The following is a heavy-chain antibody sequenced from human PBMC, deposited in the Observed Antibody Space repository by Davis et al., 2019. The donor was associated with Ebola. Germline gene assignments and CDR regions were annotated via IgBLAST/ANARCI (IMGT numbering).Heavy chain of an antibody. V-gene: IGHV4-34*01. CDR1: GGSFSGYY. J-gene: IGHJ5*02. CDR3: ARTHTAMVTTNWFDP. CDR2: INHSGST. D-gene: IGHD5-18*01. Sequence: SETPSLTCAVYGGSFSGYYWSWIRQPPGKGLEWIGEINHSGSTNYNPSLKSRVTISVDTSKNQFSLKLSSVTAADTAVYYCARTHTAMVTTNWFDPWGQGTLVTVSS.